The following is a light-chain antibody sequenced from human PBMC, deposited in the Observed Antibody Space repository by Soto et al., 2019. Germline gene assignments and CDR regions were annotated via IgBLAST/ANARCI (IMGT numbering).Light chain of an antibody. CDR1: QSLLHSNGYNY. J-gene: IGKJ5*01. Sequence: DIVMTQSPLSLPVTPGEPASISCRSSQSLLHSNGYNYLDWYLQKPGQSPQLLIYLGSNRASGVPDRFSGSGSGTDFTLKISRVEAEYVGVYYCMQALQSPAFGQGTRLEIK. CDR3: MQALQSPA. CDR2: LGS. V-gene: IGKV2-28*01.